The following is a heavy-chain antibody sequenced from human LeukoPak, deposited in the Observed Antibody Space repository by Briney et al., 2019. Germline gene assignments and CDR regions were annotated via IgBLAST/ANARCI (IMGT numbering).Heavy chain of an antibody. Sequence: SETLSLTCTVSGGSISSYYWSWIRQPAGKGLEWIGRIYISGNTNYNPSLKSRVTISVDTSKNQFSLKLSSVTAADTAVYYCARDKGGSYPMYYFDYWGQGTLVTVSS. V-gene: IGHV4-4*07. J-gene: IGHJ4*02. CDR3: ARDKGGSYPMYYFDY. CDR1: GGSISSYY. CDR2: IYISGNT. D-gene: IGHD3-16*02.